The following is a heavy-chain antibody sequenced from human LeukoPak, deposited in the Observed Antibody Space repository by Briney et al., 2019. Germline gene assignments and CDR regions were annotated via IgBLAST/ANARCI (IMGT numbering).Heavy chain of an antibody. Sequence: SETLSLTCAVYCGSFSGYYWSWIRQPPGKGLEWIGEINHSGSTNYNPSLKSRVTISVDTSKNQFSLKLSSVTAADTAVYYCARGKVYYYDSSGSPRTYYFDYWGQGTLVTVSS. J-gene: IGHJ4*02. CDR1: CGSFSGYY. D-gene: IGHD3-22*01. CDR2: INHSGST. CDR3: ARGKVYYYDSSGSPRTYYFDY. V-gene: IGHV4-34*01.